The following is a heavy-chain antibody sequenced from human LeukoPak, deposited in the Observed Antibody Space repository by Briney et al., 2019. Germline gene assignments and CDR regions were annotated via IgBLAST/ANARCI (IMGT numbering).Heavy chain of an antibody. CDR3: ARLRIAAADRPFDY. CDR1: GGSISSSSYY. J-gene: IGHJ4*02. CDR2: IYYSGST. D-gene: IGHD6-13*01. Sequence: SETLSLTCTVSGGSISSSSYYWGWIRQPPGKGLDWIGSIYYSGSTYYNPSLKSRVTISVDTSKNQFSLKLSSVTAADTAVYYCARLRIAAADRPFDYWGRGTLVTVSS. V-gene: IGHV4-39*01.